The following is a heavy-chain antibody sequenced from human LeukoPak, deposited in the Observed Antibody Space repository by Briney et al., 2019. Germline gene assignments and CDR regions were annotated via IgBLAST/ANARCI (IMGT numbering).Heavy chain of an antibody. V-gene: IGHV3-23*01. CDR3: AAGIPSARNYYFYY. CDR1: RFTFSSYA. CDR2: ISGSGGST. D-gene: IGHD1-26*01. Sequence: GGSLRLSCAASRFTFSSYAMSWVRQAPGKGLEWVSAISGSGGSTYYADSVKGRFTISRDNSKNTLYLQINNLRADDTAVYYCAAGIPSARNYYFYYWGQGTLVTVSS. J-gene: IGHJ4*02.